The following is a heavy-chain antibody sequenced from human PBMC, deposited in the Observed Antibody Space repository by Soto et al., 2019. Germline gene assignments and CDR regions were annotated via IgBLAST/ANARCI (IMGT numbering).Heavy chain of an antibody. CDR2: IHWDDAK. J-gene: IGHJ4*02. CDR1: GFSLRTSEKC. D-gene: IGHD3-16*01. CDR3: ARTTEVYGPFDY. Sequence: SGPTLVNPTQTLTLTCTFSGFSLRTSEKCVSWIRQPPGKALEWLARIHWDDAKYYSTSLKTRLTISKDTSKNLVVLTMTNMDPVDTATYYCARTTEVYGPFDYWGPGTLVTVS. V-gene: IGHV2-70*11.